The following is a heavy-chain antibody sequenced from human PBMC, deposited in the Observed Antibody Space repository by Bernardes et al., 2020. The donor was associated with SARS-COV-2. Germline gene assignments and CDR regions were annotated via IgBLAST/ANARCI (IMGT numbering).Heavy chain of an antibody. CDR2: ISSSSRYI. CDR3: AREWEDYTSSLFDY. Sequence: GGSLRLSCVASGFTFSDYSMNWVRQAPGKGLEWVSSISSSSRYIYNADSVKGRFTISRDNAKNSLYLQMNSLTAEDTAFYYCAREWEDYTSSLFDYWGQGTLVTVSS. D-gene: IGHD2-2*02. CDR1: GFTFSDYS. J-gene: IGHJ4*02. V-gene: IGHV3-21*01.